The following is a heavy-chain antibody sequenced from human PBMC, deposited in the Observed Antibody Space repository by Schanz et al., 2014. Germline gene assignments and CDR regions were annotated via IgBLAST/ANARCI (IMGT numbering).Heavy chain of an antibody. CDR2: ISSSSSYI. V-gene: IGHV3-21*05. CDR3: AKDPSHGDYDYYFDY. J-gene: IGHJ4*02. CDR1: GFAFSSYS. Sequence: EVQLVESGGGLVKPGGSLRLSCAASGFAFSSYSMNWVRQAPGKGLEWVSYISSSSSYIYYADSVKGRFTISRDNSKNTLYLQMNSLRAEDTAVYYCAKDPSHGDYDYYFDYWGQGTLVTVSS. D-gene: IGHD3-22*01.